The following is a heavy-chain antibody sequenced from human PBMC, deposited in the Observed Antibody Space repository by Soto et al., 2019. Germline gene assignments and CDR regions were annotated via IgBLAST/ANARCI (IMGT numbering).Heavy chain of an antibody. D-gene: IGHD2-15*01. CDR3: ARERQCSGGICYSDAFDL. V-gene: IGHV1-69*08. CDR1: GGTFSSYT. CDR2: IIPILGIA. J-gene: IGHJ3*01. Sequence: QVQLVQSGAEVKKPGSSVKVSCKASGGTFSSYTISWVRQAPGQGLEWMGRIIPILGIANYAQKFQGRVTITADKSTSTAYMERSRLRSEDTAGYYCARERQCSGGICYSDAFDLWGQGTMVTVSS.